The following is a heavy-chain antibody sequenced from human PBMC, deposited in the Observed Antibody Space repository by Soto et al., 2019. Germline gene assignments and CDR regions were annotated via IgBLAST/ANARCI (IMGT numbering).Heavy chain of an antibody. CDR1: GLTVSSNS. CDR3: VRGFGYYYMDV. D-gene: IGHD3-10*01. Sequence: EVQLVESGGGLVQPGGSLRLSCAASGLTVSSNSMSWVRQAPGKGLEWVSIIYSGGSTYYADSVKGRFTISRDNSKNTLYIQMNSLRAEDTAVYYCVRGFGYYYMDVWGKGTTVTVSS. J-gene: IGHJ6*03. V-gene: IGHV3-66*01. CDR2: IYSGGST.